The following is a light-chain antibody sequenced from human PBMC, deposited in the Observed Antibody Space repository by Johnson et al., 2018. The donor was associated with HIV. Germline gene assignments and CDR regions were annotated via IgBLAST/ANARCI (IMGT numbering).Light chain of an antibody. J-gene: IGLJ1*01. CDR2: ENN. V-gene: IGLV1-51*02. CDR3: GTWDSSLSAFYV. Sequence: QSVLTQPPSVSAAPGQKVTISCSGRSSNIGSNSVSWYQQLPGTAPKLLIYENNKRPSGIPDRFSGSKSGTSATLGITGLQTGDEADYYCGTWDSSLSAFYVFGTATKITVL. CDR1: SSNIGSNS.